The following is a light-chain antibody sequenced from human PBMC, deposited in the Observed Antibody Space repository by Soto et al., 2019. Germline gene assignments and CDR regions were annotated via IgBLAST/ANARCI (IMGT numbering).Light chain of an antibody. CDR2: GAS. CDR3: HQYGSSPRT. J-gene: IGKJ1*01. V-gene: IGKV3-20*01. CDR1: QSVSSNF. Sequence: EIVLTQSPGTLSLSPGDRATLSCRASQSVSSNFLAWYQQKPGQAPRLLIYGASIRATGIPDRFSGSGSGTDFTLTIRSLEPEDFSMYFCHQYGSSPRTFGQGTKVEI.